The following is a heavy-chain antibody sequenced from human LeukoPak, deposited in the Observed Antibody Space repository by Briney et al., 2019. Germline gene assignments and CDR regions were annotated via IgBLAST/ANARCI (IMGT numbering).Heavy chain of an antibody. CDR1: GYSFTSYW. J-gene: IGHJ4*02. V-gene: IGHV5-51*01. CDR2: IYPGDSDT. Sequence: GESLKISCKCSGYSFTSYWIGWVCQMPGKGLEWMGIIYPGDSDTRYSPSFQGQVTISADKSISTAYLQWSSLKASDTAMYYCAKIDRQYCSRSSCYALDYWGQGTQVTVSS. CDR3: AKIDRQYCSRSSCYALDY. D-gene: IGHD2-2*01.